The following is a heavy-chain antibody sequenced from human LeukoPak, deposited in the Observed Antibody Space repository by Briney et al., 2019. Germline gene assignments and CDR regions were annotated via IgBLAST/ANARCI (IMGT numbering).Heavy chain of an antibody. J-gene: IGHJ4*02. CDR1: GVSFSGYY. CDR3: ARASYDYVCGRYRYIPQFDY. Sequence: SETLSLTCAVYGVSFSGYYWSWIRQPPGKGLEWVGEINHSGSTNYNPSLKRRVTISVDTSKNQFSLKLSSVTAADTAVYYCARASYDYVCGRYRYIPQFDYWGQGTLVTVSS. CDR2: INHSGST. V-gene: IGHV4-34*01. D-gene: IGHD3-16*02.